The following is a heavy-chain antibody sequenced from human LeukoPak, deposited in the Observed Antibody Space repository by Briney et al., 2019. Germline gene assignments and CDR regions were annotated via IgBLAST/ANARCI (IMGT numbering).Heavy chain of an antibody. CDR1: GGSISISGYS. CDR2: IYYSGST. CDR3: ARHYRLQQWLVGFDI. Sequence: SETLSLTCTVSGGSISISGYSWDWIRQPPGKGLEWVGSIYYSGSTYYNPSLQSRVSISVDSSKNQFSLSLTSVTAADTALYYCARHYRLQQWLVGFDIWGKGTMVTVSS. D-gene: IGHD6-19*01. J-gene: IGHJ3*02. V-gene: IGHV4-39*01.